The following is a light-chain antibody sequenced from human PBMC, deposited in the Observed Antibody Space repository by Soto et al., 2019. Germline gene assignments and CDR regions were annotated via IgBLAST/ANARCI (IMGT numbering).Light chain of an antibody. CDR2: SAS. Sequence: EIVMTQSPVTLSVSPGERATLPCRASQSVSSYLAWYQQKRGQAPRLLIYSASTRATGIPARFSGSGSGTEFILTISSLQSEDFAVYYCQQYSKWPLTFGGGTKVDI. V-gene: IGKV3-15*01. J-gene: IGKJ4*01. CDR3: QQYSKWPLT. CDR1: QSVSSY.